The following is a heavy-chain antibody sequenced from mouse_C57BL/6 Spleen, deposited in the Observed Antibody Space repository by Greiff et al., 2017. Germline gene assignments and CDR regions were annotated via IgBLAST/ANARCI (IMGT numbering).Heavy chain of an antibody. D-gene: IGHD3-2*02. V-gene: IGHV1-80*01. J-gene: IGHJ2*01. Sequence: VKLMESGAELVKPGASVKISCKASGYAFSSYWMNWVKQRPGKGLEWIGQIYPGDGDTNYNGKFMGKATLTADKSSSTAYMQLSSLTSEDSAVYFCARGKDSSGVNYWGQGTTLTVSS. CDR2: IYPGDGDT. CDR1: GYAFSSYW. CDR3: ARGKDSSGVNY.